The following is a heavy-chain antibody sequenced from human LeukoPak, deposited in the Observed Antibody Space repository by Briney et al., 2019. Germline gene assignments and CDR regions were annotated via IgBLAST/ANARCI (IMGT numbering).Heavy chain of an antibody. J-gene: IGHJ4*02. CDR3: ARGGFDY. CDR1: GGSISSYY. V-gene: IGHV4-59*05. CDR2: IYYSGST. Sequence: SETLSLTCTVSGGSISSYYWSWIRQPPGKGLEWIGSIYYSGSTYYNPSLKSRITISVDTSKNQFSLKLSSVTAADTAVYYCARGGFDYWGQGTLVTVSS. D-gene: IGHD3-10*01.